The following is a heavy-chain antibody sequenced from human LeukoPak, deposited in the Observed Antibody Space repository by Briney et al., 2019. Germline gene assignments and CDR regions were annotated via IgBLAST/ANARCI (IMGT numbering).Heavy chain of an antibody. CDR3: ARTYDSSGYYPYYFDY. D-gene: IGHD3-22*01. V-gene: IGHV3-21*01. CDR2: ISSSSSYI. Sequence: GGSLRLSCAASGYTFSSYSMNWVLQAPGKGLEWVSSISSSSSYIYYADSVKGRFTISRDNAKNSLYLQMNSLRAEDTAVYYCARTYDSSGYYPYYFDYWGQGSLVTVSS. CDR1: GYTFSSYS. J-gene: IGHJ4*02.